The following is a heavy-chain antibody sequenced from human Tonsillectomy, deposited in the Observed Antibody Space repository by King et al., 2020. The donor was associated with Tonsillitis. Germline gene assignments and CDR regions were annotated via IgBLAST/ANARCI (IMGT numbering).Heavy chain of an antibody. V-gene: IGHV4-59*01. Sequence: VQLQESGPGLVKPSETLSLPCTVSGGSISSYYWSWIRQPPGKGLEWVGFIYYSGGTNYNPSLKSRVTISVDTSKNQFSLKLSSVTAADTAVYYCARGSVTSTYYFDYWGQGTLVTVSS. CDR2: IYYSGGT. D-gene: IGHD4-17*01. CDR3: ARGSVTSTYYFDY. J-gene: IGHJ4*02. CDR1: GGSISSYY.